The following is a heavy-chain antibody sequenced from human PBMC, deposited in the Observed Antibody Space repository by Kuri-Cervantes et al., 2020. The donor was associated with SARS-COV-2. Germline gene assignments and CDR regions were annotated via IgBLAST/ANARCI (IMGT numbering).Heavy chain of an antibody. V-gene: IGHV4-31*11. CDR2: IYYSGST. D-gene: IGHD3-22*01. CDR3: ARDSLSYYDSSGYYLTDAFDI. CDR1: GGSISSGGYY. Sequence: SETLSLTCAVSGGSISSGGYYWSWIRQHPGKGLEWIGYIYYSGSTYYNPSPKSRATISVDTSKNQFSLKLSSVTAADTAVYYCARDSLSYYDSSGYYLTDAFDIWGQGTMVTVSS. J-gene: IGHJ3*02.